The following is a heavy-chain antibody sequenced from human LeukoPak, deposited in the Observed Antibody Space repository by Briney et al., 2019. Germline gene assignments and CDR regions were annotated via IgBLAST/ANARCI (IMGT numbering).Heavy chain of an antibody. J-gene: IGHJ4*02. CDR3: ARELWSGSPIFDY. D-gene: IGHD3-3*01. CDR2: IYYSVSA. CDR1: GGSISRYY. V-gene: IGHV4-59*01. Sequence: SETLSLTCTVSGGSISRYYWSWIRQPPGKGLEWIGYIYYSVSANYNPSLKSRLTISLDTSKNQFSLQLSSVTAADSAMYYCARELWSGSPIFDYWGQGTLVTVSS.